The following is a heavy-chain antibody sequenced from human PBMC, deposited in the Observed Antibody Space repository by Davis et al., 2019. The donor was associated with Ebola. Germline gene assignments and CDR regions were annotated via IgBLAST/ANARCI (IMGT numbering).Heavy chain of an antibody. CDR3: ARVQVGVLD. CDR2: INHSGNT. Sequence: MPGGSLRLSCAVYGGSFSGYFWSWIRQSPGKGLEWIGEINHSGNTHYNPSLKSRVAISVDASKNQFSLKLSSVTAADTAMYYCARVQVGVLDWGQGNLVTVSS. V-gene: IGHV4-34*01. J-gene: IGHJ4*02. D-gene: IGHD3-22*01. CDR1: GGSFSGYF.